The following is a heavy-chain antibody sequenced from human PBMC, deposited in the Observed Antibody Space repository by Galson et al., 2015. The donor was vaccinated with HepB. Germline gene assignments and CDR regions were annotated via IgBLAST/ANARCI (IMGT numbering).Heavy chain of an antibody. J-gene: IGHJ5*02. CDR1: GYSFRSFG. CDR3: AIARYSTSPPDH. D-gene: IGHD6-6*01. Sequence: SVKVSCKASGYSFRSFGITWVRQAPGQGLEWMGWISGYNGNANYAQKFQGRVTMTTDTSTSTAYMELRSLRSDDTALYYCAIARYSTSPPDHWGQGILVTVSS. V-gene: IGHV1-18*01. CDR2: ISGYNGNA.